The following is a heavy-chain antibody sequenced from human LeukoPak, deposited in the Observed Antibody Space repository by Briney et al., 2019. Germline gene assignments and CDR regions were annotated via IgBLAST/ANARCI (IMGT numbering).Heavy chain of an antibody. CDR3: ARQTRSGGSCFLFYSGMDV. J-gene: IGHJ6*02. D-gene: IGHD2-15*01. V-gene: IGHV4-39*01. CDR1: GGSFSSTSYY. CDR2: IHYSGDT. Sequence: SETLSLTRTVSGGSFSSTSYYGNWIRQPPGKGLEWIGSIHYSGDTSYNPSLNSRITISVDTSKNQFSLKLSSVTATDTAVYYCARQTRSGGSCFLFYSGMDVWGQGTTVTVSS.